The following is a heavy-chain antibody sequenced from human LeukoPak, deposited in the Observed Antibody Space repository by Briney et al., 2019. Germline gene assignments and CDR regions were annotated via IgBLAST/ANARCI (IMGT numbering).Heavy chain of an antibody. V-gene: IGHV5-51*01. Sequence: GESLKISCKGSGYIFTTYWIGWVRQMPGKGLEWMGIIYPGDSDTRYSPSFQGQVTISADKSISTAHLQWSSLKASDTAMYYCARQWSSGWSFFDYWGQGTLVTVSS. J-gene: IGHJ4*02. D-gene: IGHD6-19*01. CDR2: IYPGDSDT. CDR1: GYIFTTYW. CDR3: ARQWSSGWSFFDY.